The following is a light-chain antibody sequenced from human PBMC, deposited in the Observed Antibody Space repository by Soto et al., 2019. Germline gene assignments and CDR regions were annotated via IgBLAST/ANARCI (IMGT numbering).Light chain of an antibody. J-gene: IGKJ4*01. CDR2: GSY. CDR1: QSVSSSY. Sequence: EIVLTQSPGTLSLSPGETATLSCRASQSVSSSYLAWYQQKPGQAPRLLVYGSYHRATGIADRFSGSGSGTDFTLTISRLEPEDFAVYYCQQYGSSPLTFGGGTKVEIK. CDR3: QQYGSSPLT. V-gene: IGKV3-20*01.